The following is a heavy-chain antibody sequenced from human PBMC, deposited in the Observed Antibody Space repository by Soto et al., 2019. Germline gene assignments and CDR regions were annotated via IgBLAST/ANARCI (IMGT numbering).Heavy chain of an antibody. CDR2: IDPSDSYT. CDR3: ESHYYSSLSGAFDI. CDR1: GYSFTSYW. V-gene: IGHV5-10-1*01. D-gene: IGHD3-22*01. J-gene: IGHJ3*02. Sequence: GESLKISCKGSGYSFTSYWISCVRQIPGKGLEWMGRIDPSDSYTNYSPSFQGHVTISADKSISTAYLQWSSLKASDTGMYCCESHYYSSLSGAFDIWGQGTMVTVSS.